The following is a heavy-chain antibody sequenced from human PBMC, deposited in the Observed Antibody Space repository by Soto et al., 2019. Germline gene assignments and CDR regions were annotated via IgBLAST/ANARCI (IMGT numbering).Heavy chain of an antibody. V-gene: IGHV4-34*01. Sequence: PXXTLSLTCAVYGGSFSGYYWSWIRQPPGEGLEWIGEINHSGSTNYNPSLKSRVTISVDTSKNQFSLKLSSVTAADTAVYYCARKLDLITIFGVVQIGFAYWGQRTLVPVS. D-gene: IGHD3-3*01. CDR3: ARKLDLITIFGVVQIGFAY. CDR1: GGSFSGYY. J-gene: IGHJ4*02. CDR2: INHSGST.